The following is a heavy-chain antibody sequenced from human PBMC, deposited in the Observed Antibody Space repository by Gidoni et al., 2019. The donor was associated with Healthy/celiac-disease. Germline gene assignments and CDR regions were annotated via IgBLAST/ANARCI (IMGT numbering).Heavy chain of an antibody. CDR2: IVVGSGNT. V-gene: IGHV1-58*02. CDR3: AADPLGYCSGGSCYPFDP. CDR1: GFTFTSSA. Sequence: QVQLVQSGPEVKKPGTSVKVSCKASGFTFTSSAMQWVRQARGQRLEWIGWIVVGSGNTNYAQKFQERVTITRDMSTSTAYMELSSLRSEDTAVYYCAADPLGYCSGGSCYPFDPWGQGTLVTVSS. J-gene: IGHJ5*02. D-gene: IGHD2-15*01.